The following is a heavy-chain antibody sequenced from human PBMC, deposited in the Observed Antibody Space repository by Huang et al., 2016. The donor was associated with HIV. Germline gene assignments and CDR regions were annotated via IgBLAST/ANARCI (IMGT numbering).Heavy chain of an antibody. CDR3: ARPSDAAMIRDYYYPMDV. Sequence: QVQLVQSEAEVKKPGSSVKVSCKASGGTFSTFGLSWVRQASGRGLEWMAGINPIFKSTYYAKKFQGRVTLTADESTNTASMELNSLTFEDTAVYYCARPSDAAMIRDYYYPMDVWGQGTTVTVS. V-gene: IGHV1-69*01. D-gene: IGHD5-18*01. J-gene: IGHJ6*02. CDR1: GGTFSTFG. CDR2: INPIFKST.